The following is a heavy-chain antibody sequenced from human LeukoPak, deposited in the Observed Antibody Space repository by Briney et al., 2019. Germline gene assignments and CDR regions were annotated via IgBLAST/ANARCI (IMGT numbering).Heavy chain of an antibody. CDR1: GYTFTSYG. V-gene: IGHV1-18*01. J-gene: IGHJ5*02. Sequence: ASVKVSCKASGYTFTSYGISWVRQAPGQGLEWMGWISAYNGNTNYAQKLQGRVTMTTDTSTSTAYMELRSLRSDDTAVYYCARDNSVRDEAWWFNPWGQRTLVTVSS. CDR3: ARDNSVRDEAWWFNP. D-gene: IGHD5-24*01. CDR2: ISAYNGNT.